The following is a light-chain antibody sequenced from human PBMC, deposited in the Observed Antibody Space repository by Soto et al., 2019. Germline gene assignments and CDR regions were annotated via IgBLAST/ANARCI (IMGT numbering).Light chain of an antibody. V-gene: IGKV3-15*01. CDR3: QQYGSSRIT. CDR2: GTS. J-gene: IGKJ3*01. Sequence: EIVMTQSPATLSVSPGERATLSCRASQSVSSNLAWYQQKPGQAPRLLIYGTSTRATGIPARFSGSGSGTDFTLTISRLEPEDFAVYYCQQYGSSRITFGPGTKVDIK. CDR1: QSVSSN.